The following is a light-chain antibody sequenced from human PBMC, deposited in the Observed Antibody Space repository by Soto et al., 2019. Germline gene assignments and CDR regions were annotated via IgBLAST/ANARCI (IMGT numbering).Light chain of an antibody. CDR1: QSINSW. CDR2: RAS. Sequence: DVQMTQSPSTLSASVGDRVTITCRASQSINSWLAWYQQKPGKAPKLLIYRASNLVSGVPSRFSGSGSGTEFTLTISSLQPDDFSIYYCQQYDTYSDTFGPGTKVDL. J-gene: IGKJ3*01. CDR3: QQYDTYSDT. V-gene: IGKV1-5*03.